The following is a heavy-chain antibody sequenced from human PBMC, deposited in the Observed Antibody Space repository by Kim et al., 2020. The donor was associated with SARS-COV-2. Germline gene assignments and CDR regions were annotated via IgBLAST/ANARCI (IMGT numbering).Heavy chain of an antibody. CDR3: ASDLFQLAARPYNSYGLDV. Sequence: ASVKVSCKASGYTFIDHYMHWVRQAPGQGLEWMGIINPSGGSASYAQKFQGRVTMTRDTSTSTVYMDLSSLRSEDTAMYYCASDLFQLAARPYNSYGLDV. J-gene: IGHJ6*01. CDR2: INPSGGSA. D-gene: IGHD6-6*01. V-gene: IGHV1-46*01. CDR1: GYTFIDHY.